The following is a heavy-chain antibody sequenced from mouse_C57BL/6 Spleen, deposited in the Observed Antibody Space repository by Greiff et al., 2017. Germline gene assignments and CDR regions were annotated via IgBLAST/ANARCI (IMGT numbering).Heavy chain of an antibody. D-gene: IGHD2-2*01. CDR2: IDPETGGT. V-gene: IGHV1-15*01. CDR3: TRPGLRQGYFDY. CDR1: GYTFTDYE. J-gene: IGHJ2*01. Sequence: SGAELVRPGASVTLSCKASGYTFTDYEMHWVKQTPVHGLEWIGAIDPETGGTAYNQKFKGKAILTADKSSSTAYMELRSLTSEDSAVYYCTRPGLRQGYFDYWGQGTTLTVSS.